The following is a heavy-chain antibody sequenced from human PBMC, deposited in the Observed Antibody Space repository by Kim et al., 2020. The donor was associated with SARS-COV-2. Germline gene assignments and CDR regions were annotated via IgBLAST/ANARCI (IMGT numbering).Heavy chain of an antibody. J-gene: IGHJ4*02. CDR3: ARNGVGATDY. CDR2: NTGNP. D-gene: IGHD1-26*01. Sequence: NTGNPTYAQGFTGRFVFSLDTSVSTAYLQISSLKAEDTAVYYCARNGVGATDYWGQGTLVTVSS. V-gene: IGHV7-4-1*02.